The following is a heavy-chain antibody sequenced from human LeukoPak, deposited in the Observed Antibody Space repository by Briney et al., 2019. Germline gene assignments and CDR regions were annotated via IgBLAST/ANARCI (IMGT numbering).Heavy chain of an antibody. CDR3: ARASDHDWGSYRWDAFDI. CDR1: TFTFSSYT. D-gene: IGHD3-16*02. CDR2: ISSSGSYI. J-gene: IGHJ3*02. Sequence: PGGSLRLSCAASTFTFSSYTMNWVRQAPGTGLEWVSSISSSGSYIYYADSLKGRLTVSRDNARNSLYLQMNSLRAEDTAVYYCARASDHDWGSYRWDAFDIWGQGTMVTVSS. V-gene: IGHV3-21*06.